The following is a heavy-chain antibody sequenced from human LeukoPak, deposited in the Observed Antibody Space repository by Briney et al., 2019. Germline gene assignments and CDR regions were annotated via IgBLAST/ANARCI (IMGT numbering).Heavy chain of an antibody. CDR1: GFTFSSYV. CDR2: TSYDGSNK. Sequence: QAGGSLRLSCAASGFTFSSYVMHWVRQAPGKGLEWVAVTSYDGSNKYYADSVKGRFTISRDNSKNTLYLQMNSLRVEDTAVYYCARDLSRVVVVVADSGIPYGLDVWGQGTTVTVSS. D-gene: IGHD2-15*01. CDR3: ARDLSRVVVVVADSGIPYGLDV. V-gene: IGHV3-30-3*01. J-gene: IGHJ6*02.